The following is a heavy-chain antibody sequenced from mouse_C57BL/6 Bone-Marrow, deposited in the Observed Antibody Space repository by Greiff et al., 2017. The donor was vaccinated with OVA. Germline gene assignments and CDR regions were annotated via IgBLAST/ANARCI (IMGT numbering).Heavy chain of an antibody. J-gene: IGHJ4*01. CDR2: ISGGGGNT. V-gene: IGHV5-9*01. CDR1: GFTFSSYT. CDR3: ASYGSSPYAMDY. Sequence: EVMLVESGGGLVKPGGSLKLSCAASGFTFSSYTMSWVRQTPEKRLEWVATISGGGGNTYYPDSVKGRFTISRDNAKNTLYLQMSSLRSEDTALYYCASYGSSPYAMDYWGQGTSVTVSS. D-gene: IGHD1-1*01.